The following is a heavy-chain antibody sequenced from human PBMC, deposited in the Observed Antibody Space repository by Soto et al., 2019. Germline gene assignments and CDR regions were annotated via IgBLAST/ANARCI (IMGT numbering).Heavy chain of an antibody. CDR2: ISGSGKTI. J-gene: IGHJ5*02. CDR1: GFTFSSYE. D-gene: IGHD6-19*01. Sequence: GGSLRLSCAASGFTFSSYEMNWVRQAPGKGLEWVSYISGSGKTIYYADSVKGRFTISRDNAKNSLYLQMNSLRAEDTAVYYCARVKDIAVTGTPRWFDPWGQGTLVTVSS. CDR3: ARVKDIAVTGTPRWFDP. V-gene: IGHV3-48*03.